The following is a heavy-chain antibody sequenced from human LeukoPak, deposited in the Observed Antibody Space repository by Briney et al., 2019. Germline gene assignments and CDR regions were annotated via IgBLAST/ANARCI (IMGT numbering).Heavy chain of an antibody. V-gene: IGHV2-26*01. CDR1: GFSLSNARMG. CDR3: ARIGPYRNSKVDAFDI. CDR2: IFSNDEK. Sequence: SGPVLVKPTETLTLTCTVSGFSLSNARMGVSWIRQPPGKALEWLAHIFSNDEKSYSTSLKSRLTISKDTSKSQVVLTMTNMAPVDTATYYCARIGPYRNSKVDAFDIWGQGTMVTVSS. D-gene: IGHD1-26*01. J-gene: IGHJ3*02.